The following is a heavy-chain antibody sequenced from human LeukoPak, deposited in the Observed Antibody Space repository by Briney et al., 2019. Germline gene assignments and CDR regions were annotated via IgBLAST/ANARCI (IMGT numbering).Heavy chain of an antibody. CDR3: ARDYTLTLGTTTYFQH. V-gene: IGHV7-4-1*02. CDR1: GYIFDIYA. J-gene: IGHJ1*01. CDR2: INTNTGNP. Sequence: ASVKVSCKASGYIFDIYALIWVRQAPGQGLELMGWINTNTGNPTYAQGFTGRFVFSLDTSVSTAYLQISSLKAEDTAVYYCARDYTLTLGTTTYFQHWGQGALVTVSS. D-gene: IGHD1-7*01.